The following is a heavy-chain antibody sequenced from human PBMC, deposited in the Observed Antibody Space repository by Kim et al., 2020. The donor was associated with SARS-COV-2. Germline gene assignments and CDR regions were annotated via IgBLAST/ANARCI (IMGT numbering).Heavy chain of an antibody. J-gene: IGHJ4*02. CDR3: AKDLNPRVVVVGATSDY. CDR1: GFTFSRYA. Sequence: GGSLRLSCAASGFTFSRYAMSWVRQAPGKGLEWVSAISGSGGSTYYADSVKGRFTISRDNSKNTLYLQMNSLRAEDTAVYYCAKDLNPRVVVVGATSDYRGQGTLVTVSS. V-gene: IGHV3-23*01. CDR2: ISGSGGST. D-gene: IGHD2-15*01.